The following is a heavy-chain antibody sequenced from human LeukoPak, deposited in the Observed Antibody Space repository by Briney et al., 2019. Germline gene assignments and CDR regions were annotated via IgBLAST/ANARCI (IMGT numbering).Heavy chain of an antibody. Sequence: ASVTVSCKASGYTFTSYDINWVRQATGQGLEWMGLMNPNSGNKGYVQKLHGGVIMHRNTPISTAYVDLSKLRSEDTHVFYCARLSTHYGDDAFDLWGQGTMVTVSS. CDR2: MNPNSGNK. J-gene: IGHJ5*02. D-gene: IGHD4-17*01. CDR1: GYTFTSYD. CDR3: ARLSTHYGDDAFDL. V-gene: IGHV1-8*01.